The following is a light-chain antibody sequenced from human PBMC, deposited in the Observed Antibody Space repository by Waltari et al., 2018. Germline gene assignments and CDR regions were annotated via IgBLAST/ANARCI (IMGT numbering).Light chain of an antibody. CDR3: CSFAGGNNFEVI. V-gene: IGLV2-23*02. CDR1: SSNVENYNL. J-gene: IGLJ2*01. CDR2: EVS. Sequence: QSALTQPASVSGSPGQSITISCTGTSSNVENYNLVSWYQHHPGKAPKLLIYEVSRQPSGISNRFSCSTSGNTASLTISGLQAEDESDYYCCSFAGGNNFEVIFGGGTRLTVL.